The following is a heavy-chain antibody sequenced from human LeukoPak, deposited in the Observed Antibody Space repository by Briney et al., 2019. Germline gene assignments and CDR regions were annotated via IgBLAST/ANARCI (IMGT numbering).Heavy chain of an antibody. CDR1: GGSISSYY. CDR3: ARAVDTSSYYYYYMDV. V-gene: IGHV4-4*07. CDR2: IYTSGST. J-gene: IGHJ6*03. D-gene: IGHD5-18*01. Sequence: SETLSLTCTVSGGSISSYYWSWIRQPAGKGLEWIGRIYTSGSTNYNPSLKSRVTMSVDTSKNQFSLKLSSVTAADTAVYYCARAVDTSSYYYYYMDVWGKGTTVTISS.